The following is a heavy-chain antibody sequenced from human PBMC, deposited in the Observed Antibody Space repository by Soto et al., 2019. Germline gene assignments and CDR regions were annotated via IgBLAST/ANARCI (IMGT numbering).Heavy chain of an antibody. D-gene: IGHD6-19*01. Sequence: PSETLSLTCTVSGGSISSSTYYWGWIRKPPAKGLEWNGSIYYSGSTYYNPSLKSRVTISVDTSKNQFSLKVGSVTAADTAVYYCARRRADGSGRIFDYWDQGTLVTVSS. CDR3: ARRRADGSGRIFDY. CDR2: IYYSGST. J-gene: IGHJ4*02. CDR1: GGSISSSTYY. V-gene: IGHV4-39*01.